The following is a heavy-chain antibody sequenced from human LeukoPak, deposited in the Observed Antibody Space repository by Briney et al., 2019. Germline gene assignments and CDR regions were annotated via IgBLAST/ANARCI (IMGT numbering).Heavy chain of an antibody. CDR2: IWYNGNNK. Sequence: QPGRSLRLSCAASGFTISNYGMHWVRQAPGKGLEWVAIIWYNGNNKYYADSVKGRFTISRDNSKNTLYLQMNSLRAEDTAVYYCAREGYCSSTSCSFDPWGQGTLVTVSS. D-gene: IGHD2-2*01. J-gene: IGHJ5*02. V-gene: IGHV3-33*01. CDR1: GFTISNYG. CDR3: AREGYCSSTSCSFDP.